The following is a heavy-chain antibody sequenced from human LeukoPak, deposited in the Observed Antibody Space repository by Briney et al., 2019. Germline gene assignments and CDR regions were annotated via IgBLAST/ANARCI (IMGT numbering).Heavy chain of an antibody. V-gene: IGHV3-49*03. CDR1: GFTFGDYP. J-gene: IGHJ3*01. Sequence: GGSLRLSCSTSGFTFGDYPMSWFRQAPGKGLEWVGYIRNKDYGETTEYAASVKGRSTISRDDSESIAYLQIHSLKTEDTGVYYCSRAVRVSGDAFDFWGQGTMVTVSS. CDR3: SRAVRVSGDAFDF. CDR2: IRNKDYGETT.